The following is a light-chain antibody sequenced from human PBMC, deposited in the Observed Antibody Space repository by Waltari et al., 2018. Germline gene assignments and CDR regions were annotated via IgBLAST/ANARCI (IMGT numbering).Light chain of an antibody. CDR2: EGN. V-gene: IGLV2-23*01. Sequence: QSALTQPASVSGSPGQSITVSCTGASSDAGSYDLVCWYQQHPGKAPKLIIYEGNKRPSWVSNRFSGFKSGNAASLTISGLQAEDEAEYYCSSNAGRGIVFGGGTKLTVL. J-gene: IGLJ2*01. CDR3: SSNAGRGIV. CDR1: SSDAGSYDL.